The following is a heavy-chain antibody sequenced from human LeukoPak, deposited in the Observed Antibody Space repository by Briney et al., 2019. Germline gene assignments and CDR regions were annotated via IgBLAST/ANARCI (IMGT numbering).Heavy chain of an antibody. CDR2: ISSSSSYI. CDR1: GYSISSGYY. D-gene: IGHD5-18*01. J-gene: IGHJ4*02. V-gene: IGHV3-21*01. Sequence: ETLSLTCTVSGYSISSGYYWGWIRQPPGKGLEWVSSISSSSSYIYYADSVKGRFTISRDNAKNSLYLQMNSLRAEDTAVYYCARDQHSNIDYWGQGTLVTVSS. CDR3: ARDQHSNIDY.